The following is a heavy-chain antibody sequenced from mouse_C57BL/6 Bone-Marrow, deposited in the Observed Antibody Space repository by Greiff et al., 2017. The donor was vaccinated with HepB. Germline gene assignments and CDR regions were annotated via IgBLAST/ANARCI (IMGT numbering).Heavy chain of an antibody. V-gene: IGHV5-6*01. J-gene: IGHJ2*01. CDR1: GFTFSSYG. Sequence: EVKLVESGGDLVKPGGSLKLSCGASGFTFSSYGMSWVRQTPDKRLEWVATISSGGSYTYYPDSVKGRFTISRDNAKNTLYLQMSSLKSEDTAMYYCARHDGYFDYWGQGTTLTVSS. CDR3: ARHDGYFDY. CDR2: ISSGGSYT.